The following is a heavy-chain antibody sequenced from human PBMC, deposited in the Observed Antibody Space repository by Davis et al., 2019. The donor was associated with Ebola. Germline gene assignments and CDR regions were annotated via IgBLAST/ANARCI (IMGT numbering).Heavy chain of an antibody. CDR3: VGGYNFDF. Sequence: SETLSLTCSVSGDSVSSGTYYWSWIRQPPGKGLEWIGYIYYSGSTNYNPSLKSRVTISVDTSRNQFSLKLTSVTAADTATYYCVGGYNFDFWGQGALVIVSS. V-gene: IGHV4-61*01. CDR1: GDSVSSGTYY. D-gene: IGHD5-18*01. J-gene: IGHJ4*02. CDR2: IYYSGST.